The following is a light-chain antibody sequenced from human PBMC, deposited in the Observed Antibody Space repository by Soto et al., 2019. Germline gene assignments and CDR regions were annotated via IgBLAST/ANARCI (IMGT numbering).Light chain of an antibody. J-gene: IGKJ1*01. V-gene: IGKV3-11*01. CDR1: QRVSVH. Sequence: EIVLTQSPVTLSLSPGERDTLSCRASQRVSVHLAWYKQKPGQAPRLLIYDAFNRATGIPARFSGSGSGKDFTLTISILETVDVVVYHNVHRTTRPWTCGQWSKVEI. CDR3: VHRTTRPWT. CDR2: DAF.